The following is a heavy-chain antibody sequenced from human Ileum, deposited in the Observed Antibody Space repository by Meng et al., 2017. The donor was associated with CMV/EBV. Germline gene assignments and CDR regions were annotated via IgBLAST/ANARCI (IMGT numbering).Heavy chain of an antibody. V-gene: IGHV1-2*02. CDR1: GYTSTGYY. Sequence: ASVKVSCKASGYTSTGYYMHWVRQAPGQGLEWMGWINPNSGGTNYAQKFQGRVTMTRDTSISTAYMELSRLRSDDTAVYYCARDFPALNYDFWSGYYLYGMDVWGQGTTVTVSS. CDR3: ARDFPALNYDFWSGYYLYGMDV. D-gene: IGHD3-3*01. J-gene: IGHJ6*02. CDR2: INPNSGGT.